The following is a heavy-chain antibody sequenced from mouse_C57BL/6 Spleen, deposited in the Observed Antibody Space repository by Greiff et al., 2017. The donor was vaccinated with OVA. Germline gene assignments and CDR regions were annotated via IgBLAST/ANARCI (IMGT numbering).Heavy chain of an antibody. V-gene: IGHV3-6*01. CDR3: ARRSYDSAMDY. D-gene: IGHD1-1*01. Sequence: EVQLQQSGPGLVKPSQSLSLTCSVTGYSITSGYYWNWIRQFPGNKLEWMGYISYDGSNNYNPSLKNRISITRDTSKNQFFLKLNSVTTEDTATYYCARRSYDSAMDYWGQGTSVTVSS. CDR2: ISYDGSN. CDR1: GYSITSGYY. J-gene: IGHJ4*01.